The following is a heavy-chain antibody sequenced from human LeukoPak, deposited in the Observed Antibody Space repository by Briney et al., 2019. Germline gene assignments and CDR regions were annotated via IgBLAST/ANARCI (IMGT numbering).Heavy chain of an antibody. CDR1: GGSISSYY. J-gene: IGHJ4*02. D-gene: IGHD6-19*01. V-gene: IGHV4-59*12. CDR2: IYYSGST. CDR3: ARGIAVAGSWGY. Sequence: PSETLSLTCTVSGGSISSYYWSWIRQPPGKGLEWIGYIYYSGSTNYNPSLKSRVTISVDTSKNQFSLKLSSVTAADTAVYYCARGIAVAGSWGYWGQGTLVTVSS.